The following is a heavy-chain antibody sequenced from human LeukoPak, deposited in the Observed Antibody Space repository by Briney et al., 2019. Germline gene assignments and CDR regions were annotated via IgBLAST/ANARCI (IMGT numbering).Heavy chain of an antibody. CDR2: IYWDDDK. Sequence: SGPTLVGPTETLTLTCTVSGFSLMTSGVGVGWIRQPPGKALECLALIYWDDDKRYSPSLKSRLTITKDTSKNQVVLTMTDMEPVDIATYYCAKLGDYYASDHWFDPWGQGVLVTVSS. CDR1: GFSLMTSGVG. J-gene: IGHJ5*02. D-gene: IGHD3-10*01. CDR3: AKLGDYYASDHWFDP. V-gene: IGHV2-5*02.